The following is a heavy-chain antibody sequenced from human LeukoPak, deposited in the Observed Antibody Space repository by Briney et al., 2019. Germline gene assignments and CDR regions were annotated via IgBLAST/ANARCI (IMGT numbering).Heavy chain of an antibody. V-gene: IGHV1-2*02. CDR2: IDPDSGGT. CDR3: AREYYDSSGRKHAFEN. Sequence: ASVKVSCKASGYTFADYYLHWVRQAAGQGLEWMGCIDPDSGGTNYAQKFQGRVTMTRDTSISTAYMELSRLRSDDTAVYYCAREYYDSSGRKHAFENWGQGTMVTVSS. J-gene: IGHJ3*02. CDR1: GYTFADYY. D-gene: IGHD3-22*01.